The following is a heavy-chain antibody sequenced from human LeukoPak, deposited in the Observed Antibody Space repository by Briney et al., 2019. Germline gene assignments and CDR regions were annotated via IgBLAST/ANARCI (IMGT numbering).Heavy chain of an antibody. V-gene: IGHV1-2*02. D-gene: IGHD5-18*01. CDR3: ARGGDSWIQLWLLVDY. CDR2: INPNSGGT. J-gene: IGHJ4*02. Sequence: ASVKVSCKASGYTFTGYYMHWVRQAPGQGLEWMGWINPNSGGTNYAQKFQGRVTMTRDTSISTAYMELSRLRSDDTAVYYCARGGDSWIQLWLLVDYWGQGTLVTVSS. CDR1: GYTFTGYY.